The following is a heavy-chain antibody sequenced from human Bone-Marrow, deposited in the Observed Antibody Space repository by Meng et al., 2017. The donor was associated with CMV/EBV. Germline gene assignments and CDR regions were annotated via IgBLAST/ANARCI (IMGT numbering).Heavy chain of an antibody. CDR2: INSNTGAT. CDR3: ARERSGLYGMDV. CDR1: GYTFTGYY. J-gene: IGHJ6*02. Sequence: ASLKVSCKASGYTFTGYYMHWVRQAPGQGLEWMGWINSNTGATNYAQKFQGRVTRTRDTSISTAYMELSRLRSDDTAVYYCARERSGLYGMDVWGQGTTFTVSS. D-gene: IGHD3-16*01. V-gene: IGHV1-2*02.